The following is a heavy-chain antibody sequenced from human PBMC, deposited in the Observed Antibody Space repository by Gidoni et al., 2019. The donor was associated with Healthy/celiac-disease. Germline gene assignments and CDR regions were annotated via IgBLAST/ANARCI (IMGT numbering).Heavy chain of an antibody. D-gene: IGHD6-13*01. J-gene: IGHJ6*02. CDR2: IYTSGST. CDR3: ARERYSSSWLQNPYYYYGMDV. V-gene: IGHV4-4*07. Sequence: QVQLQESGPGLVKPSETLSLTCTVSGGPISSYYWSWIRQPAGKGLEWIGRIYTSGSTNYNPSLKSRVTMSVDTSKNQFSLKLSSVTAADTAVYYCARERYSSSWLQNPYYYYGMDVWGQGTTVTVSS. CDR1: GGPISSYY.